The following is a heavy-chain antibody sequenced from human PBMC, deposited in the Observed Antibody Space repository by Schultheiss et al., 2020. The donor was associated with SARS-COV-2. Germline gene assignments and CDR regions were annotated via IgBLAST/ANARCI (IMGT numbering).Heavy chain of an antibody. V-gene: IGHV3-74*01. D-gene: IGHD2-2*02. CDR2: INSDGSST. J-gene: IGHJ6*03. Sequence: GGSLRLSCAASGFTFSSYAMSWVRQAPGKGLVWVSRINSDGSSTSYADSVKGRFTISRDNAKNTLYLQMNSLRAEDTAVYYCAREGGYCSSTSCYTGSYYYYMDVWGKGTTVTVSS. CDR3: AREGGYCSSTSCYTGSYYYYMDV. CDR1: GFTFSSYA.